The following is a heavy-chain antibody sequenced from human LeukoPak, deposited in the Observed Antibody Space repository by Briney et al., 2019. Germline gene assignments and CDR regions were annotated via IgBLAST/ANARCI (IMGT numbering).Heavy chain of an antibody. J-gene: IGHJ4*02. D-gene: IGHD5-12*01. Sequence: GGSLRLSCTASGFIFGDYAMSWFRRAPGKGLEWVGFIRSKAYGGTTEYAASVKGRFTISRDDSKSIAYLQMNSLKAEDTAVYYCSRDRENGGSGYDSKNYWGQGTLVTVSS. CDR3: SRDRENGGSGYDSKNY. CDR1: GFIFGDYA. V-gene: IGHV3-49*03. CDR2: IRSKAYGGTT.